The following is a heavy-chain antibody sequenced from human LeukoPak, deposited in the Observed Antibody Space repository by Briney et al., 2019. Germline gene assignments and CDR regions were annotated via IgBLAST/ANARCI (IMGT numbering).Heavy chain of an antibody. Sequence: SETLSLTCAVYGGSLSGYNWNWIRQPPGKGLEWVGDINHGGSTNYNPSFKSRGTISIDTFKAQFSLQLNSVTAADTAVYYCARDRSTANGHCAGDNCYAELGRGQGTLVTVSS. CDR3: ARDRSTANGHCAGDNCYAELG. V-gene: IGHV4-34*01. CDR2: INHGGST. J-gene: IGHJ4*02. D-gene: IGHD2-21*02. CDR1: GGSLSGYN.